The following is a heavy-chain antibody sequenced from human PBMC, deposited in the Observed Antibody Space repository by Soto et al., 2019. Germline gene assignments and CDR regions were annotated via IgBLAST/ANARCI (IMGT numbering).Heavy chain of an antibody. D-gene: IGHD5-18*01. V-gene: IGHV4-34*01. CDR1: GGSFSGYY. CDR3: ARARRGYSYGLPNY. Sequence: SETLSLTCAVYGGSFSGYYWSWSRQPPGKGLEWIGEINHSGSTNYNPSLKSRVTISVDTSKNQFSLKLSSVTAADTAVYYCARARRGYSYGLPNYWGQGTLVTVSS. J-gene: IGHJ4*02. CDR2: INHSGST.